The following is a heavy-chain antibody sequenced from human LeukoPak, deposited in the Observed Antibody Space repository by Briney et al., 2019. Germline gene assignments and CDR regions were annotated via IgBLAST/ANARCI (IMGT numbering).Heavy chain of an antibody. CDR3: ARGGYYGGSGTYGFFDY. V-gene: IGHV4-4*07. J-gene: IGHJ4*03. CDR2: IYTSGST. D-gene: IGHD3-10*01. CDR1: GGSISSYY. Sequence: KPSETLSLTCTVSGGSISSYYWSWIRQPAGKGLEWIGRIYTSGSTNYNPSLKSRVTMSVDTSKNQFSLKLSSVTAADTAVYYCARGGYYGGSGTYGFFDYWGQGSLVTVSS.